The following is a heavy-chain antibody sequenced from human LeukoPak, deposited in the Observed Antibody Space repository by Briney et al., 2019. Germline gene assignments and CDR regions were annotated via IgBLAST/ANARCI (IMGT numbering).Heavy chain of an antibody. Sequence: ASVKVSCKASGYTFTSYGTSWVRQAPGQGLEWMGWISAYNGNTNYAQKLQGRVTMTTDTSTSAAYMELRSLRSDDTAVYYCARLDSSSSGRGFDYWGQGTLVTVSS. J-gene: IGHJ4*02. CDR3: ARLDSSSSGRGFDY. CDR1: GYTFTSYG. V-gene: IGHV1-18*01. CDR2: ISAYNGNT. D-gene: IGHD6-6*01.